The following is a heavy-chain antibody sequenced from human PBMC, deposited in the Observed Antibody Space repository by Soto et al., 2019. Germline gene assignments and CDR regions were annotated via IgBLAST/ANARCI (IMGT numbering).Heavy chain of an antibody. J-gene: IGHJ4*02. D-gene: IGHD2-2*01. V-gene: IGHV4-4*07. CDR2: IYASGST. CDR3: ARACSSTSCYDVFEY. CDR1: GGSISSSY. Sequence: PSETLSLTCTVSGGSISSSYWSSIRQPAGKGLEWIGRIYASGSTNYNPSLKSRVTMSVDTSKNQFSLKLRSVTAADTAVYYCARACSSTSCYDVFEYWGQGTLVTVSS.